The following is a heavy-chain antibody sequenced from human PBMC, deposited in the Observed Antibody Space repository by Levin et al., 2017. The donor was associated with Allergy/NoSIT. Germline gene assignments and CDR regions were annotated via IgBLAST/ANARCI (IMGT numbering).Heavy chain of an antibody. Sequence: PSETLSLTCTVSGGSISSGDYYWSWIRQPPGKGLEWIGYIYYSGSTYYNPSLKSRVTISVDTSKNQFSLKLSSVTAADTAVYYCASLLYGAGGWFDPWGQGTLVTVSS. CDR2: IYYSGST. J-gene: IGHJ5*02. D-gene: IGHD3-16*01. V-gene: IGHV4-30-4*01. CDR3: ASLLYGAGGWFDP. CDR1: GGSISSGDYY.